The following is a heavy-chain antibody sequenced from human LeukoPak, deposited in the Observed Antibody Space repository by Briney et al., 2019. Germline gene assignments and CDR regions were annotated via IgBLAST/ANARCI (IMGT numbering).Heavy chain of an antibody. J-gene: IGHJ4*02. CDR3: SRLRGYSYGYGDY. Sequence: PGGSLRLSCAVSGFTFSSYSMNWVRQAPGKGLEWVSYISGSGITIDYADSVKGRFTISRDNAKNSLFLQMNSLRAEDTAVYYCSRLRGYSYGYGDYWGQGILVTVSS. V-gene: IGHV3-48*04. CDR2: ISGSGITI. CDR1: GFTFSSYS. D-gene: IGHD5-18*01.